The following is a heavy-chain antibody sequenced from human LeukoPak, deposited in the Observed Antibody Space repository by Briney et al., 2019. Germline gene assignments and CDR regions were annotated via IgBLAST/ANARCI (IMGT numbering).Heavy chain of an antibody. CDR3: ARESISILYYSDSSAHSDFDY. CDR1: GFTFSDYY. J-gene: IGHJ4*02. Sequence: GGSLRLSCAASGFTFSDYYMSWIRQAPGKELEWVSYFRSSGSTIYYADSVKGRFTISRDNAKNSLYLQMNSLRAEDTAVYYCARESISILYYSDSSAHSDFDYWGQGTLVTVSS. CDR2: FRSSGSTI. D-gene: IGHD3-22*01. V-gene: IGHV3-11*01.